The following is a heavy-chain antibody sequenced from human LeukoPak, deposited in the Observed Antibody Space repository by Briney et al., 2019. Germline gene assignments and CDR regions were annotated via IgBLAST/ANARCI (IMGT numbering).Heavy chain of an antibody. J-gene: IGHJ5*02. CDR3: ARSTVVSP. CDR2: VSSSSSTI. Sequence: VGSLRLSCAASGFTFSSYSMNWVRQAPGKGLEWVSYVSSSSSTIYYADSVKGRFTISRDNAKNSLYLQMISLRDEDTAVYYCARSTVVSPWGQGTLVTVSS. V-gene: IGHV3-48*02. CDR1: GFTFSSYS. D-gene: IGHD4-23*01.